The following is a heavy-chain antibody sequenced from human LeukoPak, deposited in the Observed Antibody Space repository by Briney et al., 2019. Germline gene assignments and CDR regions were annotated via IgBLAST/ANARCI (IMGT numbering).Heavy chain of an antibody. CDR2: IYYRGST. Sequence: SQTLSLTCTVSAGSISSGVYYWSWIRQHPGKGLEWIGYIYYRGSTFYNPSLRNRATISVDTSKNQFSLSLTSVTAADTAVYYCARADSGSNHYMDVWGTGTTVTVSS. J-gene: IGHJ6*03. CDR1: AGSISSGVYY. D-gene: IGHD1-26*01. CDR3: ARADSGSNHYMDV. V-gene: IGHV4-31*03.